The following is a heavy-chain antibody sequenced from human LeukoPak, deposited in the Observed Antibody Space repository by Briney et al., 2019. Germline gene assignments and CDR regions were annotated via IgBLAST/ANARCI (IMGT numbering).Heavy chain of an antibody. Sequence: GRPLRLSCAASGFTFSSYGIHWVRQAPGKGLEWVAVISYDGSNKYYAGSVKGRFTISRDNSKNTLYLQMNSLRAEDTAVYYCAKSHSGGSGWYGLGDYWGQGTLVTVSS. CDR1: GFTFSSYG. J-gene: IGHJ4*02. CDR3: AKSHSGGSGWYGLGDY. D-gene: IGHD6-19*01. V-gene: IGHV3-30*18. CDR2: ISYDGSNK.